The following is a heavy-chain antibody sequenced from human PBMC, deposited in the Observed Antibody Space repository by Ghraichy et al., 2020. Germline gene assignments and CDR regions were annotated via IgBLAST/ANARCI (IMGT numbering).Heavy chain of an antibody. CDR2: ISSSSTYI. V-gene: IGHV3-21*01. D-gene: IGHD3-10*01. CDR3: ARFTLVRGAMRGYGLDV. Sequence: GGSLRLSCAASGYTFSTYAMNWVRQAPGKRLEWVSTISSSSTYIYYADSVKGRFTISRDNAQNSLYLHMNSLRAEDTAVYYCARFTLVRGAMRGYGLDVWGQGTAVTVSS. J-gene: IGHJ6*02. CDR1: GYTFSTYA.